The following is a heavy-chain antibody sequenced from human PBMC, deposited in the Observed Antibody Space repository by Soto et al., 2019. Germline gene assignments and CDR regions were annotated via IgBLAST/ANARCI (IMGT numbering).Heavy chain of an antibody. D-gene: IGHD5-18*01. CDR3: ARDGGYRFYYYGMDV. V-gene: IGHV3-48*02. Sequence: GGSLRLSCAASGFTFSSYSMNWVRQATGKGLEWVSYISSSSSTIYYADSVKGRFTISRDNAKNSLYLQMNSLRDEDTAVYYCARDGGYRFYYYGMDVWGQGTTVTVS. CDR2: ISSSSSTI. CDR1: GFTFSSYS. J-gene: IGHJ6*02.